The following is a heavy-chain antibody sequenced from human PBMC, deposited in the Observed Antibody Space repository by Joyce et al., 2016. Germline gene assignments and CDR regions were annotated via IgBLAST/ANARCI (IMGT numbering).Heavy chain of an antibody. CDR1: GYTFTGYY. CDR2: INPNSVGT. V-gene: IGHV1-2*06. Sequence: QVQLVQSGAEVKKPGASVKVSCKASGYTFTGYYMHWVRQAPGQGLEWMGRINPNSVGTNYAQKFQGRVTMTRDTSISTAYMGLSRLRSDDTAVYYCARSLLRFLEWLEIDYWGQGTLVTVSS. J-gene: IGHJ4*02. D-gene: IGHD3-3*01. CDR3: ARSLLRFLEWLEIDY.